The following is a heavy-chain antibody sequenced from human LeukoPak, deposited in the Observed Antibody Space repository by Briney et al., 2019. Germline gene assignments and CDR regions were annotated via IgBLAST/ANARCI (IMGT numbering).Heavy chain of an antibody. J-gene: IGHJ5*02. CDR2: ISDNT. Sequence: GGSLRLSCAASGFTFSSYAMSWVRQAPGKGLEWVSTISDNTYYADSVKGRFTSSRDNSKNTLYLQMSSLRAEDTALYFCAKRDTSGWENWFDPWGQGTLVTVSS. CDR3: AKRDTSGWENWFDP. CDR1: GFTFSSYA. V-gene: IGHV3-23*01. D-gene: IGHD6-19*01.